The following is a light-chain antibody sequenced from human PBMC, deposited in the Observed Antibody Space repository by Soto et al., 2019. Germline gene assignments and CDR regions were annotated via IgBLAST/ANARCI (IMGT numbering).Light chain of an antibody. V-gene: IGKV1-13*02. CDR2: DAS. CDR3: QQFNSYPHA. Sequence: AIQLTQSPSSLSASVGDRVTITCRASQGISSALAWYQQKPGKAPKLLIYDASSLESGVPSRFSGSGSGTDFTLTISSLQPDDFATYYCQQFNSYPHAFGDRTKVEIK. CDR1: QGISSA. J-gene: IGKJ4*01.